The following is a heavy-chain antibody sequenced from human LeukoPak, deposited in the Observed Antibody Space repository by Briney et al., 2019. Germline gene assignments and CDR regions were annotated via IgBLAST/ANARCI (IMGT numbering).Heavy chain of an antibody. J-gene: IGHJ4*02. D-gene: IGHD6-19*01. CDR2: TSYSGNT. CDR3: SRQRVDIGWPRGPDY. Sequence: SETLSLTCSVSGGSISSFYCSWIRQPPGKGLEWIGYTSYSGNTNYNPSLKSRVTISLDTSKIQFSLKLNSVTAADTAVYYCSRQRVDIGWPRGPDYWGQGTLVTVSS. CDR1: GGSISSFY. V-gene: IGHV4-59*08.